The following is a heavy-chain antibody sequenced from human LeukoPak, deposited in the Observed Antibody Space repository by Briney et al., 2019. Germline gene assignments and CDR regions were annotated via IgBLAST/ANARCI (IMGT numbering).Heavy chain of an antibody. Sequence: SETLSLTCTVSVGSISSYYWSWIRQPAGKGLEWIGRIYTSGSTNYNASLKSRVSMSVDTSKNQFSLKLSSVTAADTAVFYCARENSGSYREFDYWGHGTLVTVSS. J-gene: IGHJ4*01. V-gene: IGHV4-4*07. CDR1: VGSISSYY. CDR3: ARENSGSYREFDY. D-gene: IGHD1-26*01. CDR2: IYTSGST.